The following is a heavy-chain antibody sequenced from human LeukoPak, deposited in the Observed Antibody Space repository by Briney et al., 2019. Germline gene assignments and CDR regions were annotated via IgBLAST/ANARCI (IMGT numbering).Heavy chain of an antibody. CDR3: ARSHDHLWGNYPDY. CDR1: GGSIDSTNW. D-gene: IGHD3-16*02. J-gene: IGHJ4*02. CDR2: IHHDGRI. V-gene: IGHV4/OR15-8*01. Sequence: PSETLSLTCDVSGGSIDSTNWWNWVRQPPGKGLAWIGEIHHDGRINYNPSLKSRVTLSVDKSKNQFSLRLNSVTAADTAMYYCARSHDHLWGNYPDYWGQGTLVTVSS.